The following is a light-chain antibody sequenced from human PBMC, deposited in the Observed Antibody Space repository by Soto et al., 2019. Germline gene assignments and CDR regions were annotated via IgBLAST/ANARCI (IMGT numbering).Light chain of an antibody. CDR1: QRVAKF. V-gene: IGKV3-11*01. J-gene: IGKJ4*01. CDR3: QQRTNWPLT. Sequence: EPVLTQSPDTQSSSAGSTPHLYCXASQRVAKFLAWYQQKGGQAPRLLIFDASTRATGVPGRFNGSGSGTAFTLTINSLQPDDAAVYFCQQRTNWPLTFGGGTKVDIK. CDR2: DAS.